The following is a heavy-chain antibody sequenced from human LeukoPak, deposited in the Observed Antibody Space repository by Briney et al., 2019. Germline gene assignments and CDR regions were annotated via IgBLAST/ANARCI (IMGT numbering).Heavy chain of an antibody. CDR3: ARDPYYHDNSFGAFDV. J-gene: IGHJ3*01. CDR1: GFTFTFYS. V-gene: IGHV3-7*01. Sequence: GGSLRLSCAASGFTFTFYSMNWVRQAPGKGLEWVANIKEDGGEQYSVDSVKGRFTISRDNAKNSLYLQMNGLRAEDTAVYYCARDPYYHDNSFGAFDVWGQGTMVTVSS. D-gene: IGHD3-22*01. CDR2: IKEDGGEQ.